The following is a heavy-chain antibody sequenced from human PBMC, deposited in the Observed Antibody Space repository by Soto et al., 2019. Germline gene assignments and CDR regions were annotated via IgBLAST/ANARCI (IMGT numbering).Heavy chain of an antibody. Sequence: HGESMKISCRASGYRFTNNWISWVRQMPGKGLEWMGRIVPSESYVNYSPSFEGHVTMSVDKSISTAYLQWSGLKASDTAIYFYAGQILQYSNSWLYFDSWGQGTVVTSPQ. CDR2: IVPSESYV. V-gene: IGHV5-10-1*01. CDR3: AGQILQYSNSWLYFDS. CDR1: GYRFTNNW. J-gene: IGHJ4*02. D-gene: IGHD2-2*01.